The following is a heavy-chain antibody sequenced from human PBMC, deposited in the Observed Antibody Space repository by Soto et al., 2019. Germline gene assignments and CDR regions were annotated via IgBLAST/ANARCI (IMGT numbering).Heavy chain of an antibody. CDR1: GYTFTGYY. V-gene: IGHV1-2*04. Sequence: ASVKVSCKASGYTFTGYYMHWVRQAPGQGLEWMGWINPNSGGTNYAQKFQGWVTMTRDTSISTAYMELSRLRSDDTAVYYCARVNGDYDYGMDVWGQGTTVTVSS. D-gene: IGHD4-17*01. J-gene: IGHJ6*02. CDR2: INPNSGGT. CDR3: ARVNGDYDYGMDV.